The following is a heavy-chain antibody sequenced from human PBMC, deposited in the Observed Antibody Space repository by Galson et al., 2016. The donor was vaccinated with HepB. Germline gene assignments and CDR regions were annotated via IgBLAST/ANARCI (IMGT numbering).Heavy chain of an antibody. Sequence: SLRLSCAASGFTFRTYAVHWVRQAPGKGPEWVAVISRDGDVKHYTDSVKGRFTISRDNSRNTLYLQMTSRRLEDTAIYYCMKRRKYSGYDILDIWGPGTMVTVSP. CDR2: ISRDGDVK. J-gene: IGHJ3*02. V-gene: IGHV3-30*18. CDR3: MKRRKYSGYDILDI. D-gene: IGHD1-14*01. CDR1: GFTFRTYA.